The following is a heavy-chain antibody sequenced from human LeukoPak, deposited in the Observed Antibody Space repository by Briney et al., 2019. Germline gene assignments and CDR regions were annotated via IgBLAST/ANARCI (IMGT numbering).Heavy chain of an antibody. Sequence: ASVKVSCKASGYTFTGYYIHWVRQAPGQGLEWMGWINPNSGGTNYAQNFQDRVTMTRDTSISTAYMELSRLRSDDTAVYYCARGYSSGWYCVFNYWGQGTLVTVSS. D-gene: IGHD6-19*01. CDR1: GYTFTGYY. CDR2: INPNSGGT. V-gene: IGHV1-2*02. CDR3: ARGYSSGWYCVFNY. J-gene: IGHJ4*02.